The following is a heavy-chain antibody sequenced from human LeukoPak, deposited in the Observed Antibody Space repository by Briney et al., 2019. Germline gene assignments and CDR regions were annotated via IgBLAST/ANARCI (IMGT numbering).Heavy chain of an antibody. D-gene: IGHD5-18*01. CDR1: GFTFSTYG. CDR3: ARTARHLDY. Sequence: GGTLRLSCVASGFTFSTYGMSWIRQAPGKGLECLSYISGSGTDINYADSVRGRFTISRDNAKNLLYLQMNDLRVEDTAVYYCARTARHLDYWGQGTLVTVSS. J-gene: IGHJ4*02. CDR2: ISGSGTDI. V-gene: IGHV3-11*04.